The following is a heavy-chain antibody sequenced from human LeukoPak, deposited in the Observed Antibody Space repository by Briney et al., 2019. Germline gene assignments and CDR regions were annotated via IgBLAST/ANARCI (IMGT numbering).Heavy chain of an antibody. V-gene: IGHV3-7*03. CDR3: VKDPPPRYSGSPPAY. Sequence: GGSLRLSCAASGFTFSTYWMSWVRQAPGKGLEWVAMIRPDGSGEYYVDSVKGRFTISRDNAKNSLYLQMNSLRADDTAVYYCVKDPPPRYSGSPPAYWGQGTLVTVSS. CDR1: GFTFSTYW. D-gene: IGHD1-26*01. CDR2: IRPDGSGE. J-gene: IGHJ4*02.